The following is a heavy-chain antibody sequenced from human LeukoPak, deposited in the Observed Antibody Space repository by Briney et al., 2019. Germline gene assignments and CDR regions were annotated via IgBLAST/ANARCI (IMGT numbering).Heavy chain of an antibody. D-gene: IGHD6-19*01. CDR3: ARDYQWLHTFDY. CDR1: GFTFSSYA. Sequence: GGSLRLSCAASGFTFSSYAMHWVRQAPGRGLEWVAVISYDGSNKYYADSVKGRFTISRDNSKNTLYLQMNSLRAEDTAVYYCARDYQWLHTFDYWGQGTLVTVSS. J-gene: IGHJ4*02. V-gene: IGHV3-30-3*01. CDR2: ISYDGSNK.